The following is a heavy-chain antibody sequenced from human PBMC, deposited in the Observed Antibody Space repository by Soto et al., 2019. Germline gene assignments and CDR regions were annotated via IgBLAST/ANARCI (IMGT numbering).Heavy chain of an antibody. CDR1: GFTFSRYA. V-gene: IGHV3-23*01. J-gene: IGHJ6*02. CDR2: LTESGGDT. Sequence: PGWSLRLSCVASGFTFSRYAMHWVRQALGQGLEWVSTLTESGGDTCCTDSAKGRFTIYRDTSKNALYIQMTSLRGEGSGLYYCTRPSSDRHHMEVWGPGTTVTVAS. CDR3: TRPSSDRHHMEV.